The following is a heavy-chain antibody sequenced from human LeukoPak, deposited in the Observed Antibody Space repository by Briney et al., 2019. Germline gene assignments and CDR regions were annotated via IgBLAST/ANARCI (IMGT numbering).Heavy chain of an antibody. CDR3: ARDSGSGWYLKY. D-gene: IGHD6-19*01. Sequence: PSETPSLTCIISGGSISSYCWNWIRQSPGKGLEWIGNVFYSGSTDYNPSLQSRVTISLDTSKNQFSLRLNSMTAADTAVYYCARDSGSGWYLKYWGQGILVTVSS. CDR2: VFYSGST. V-gene: IGHV4-59*01. J-gene: IGHJ4*02. CDR1: GGSISSYC.